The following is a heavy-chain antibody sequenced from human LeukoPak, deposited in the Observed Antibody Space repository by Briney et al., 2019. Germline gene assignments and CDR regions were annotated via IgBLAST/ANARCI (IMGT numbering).Heavy chain of an antibody. CDR2: INPNSGGT. CDR1: GYTFTGYY. CDR3: ARGVTIFGVVIKVFYYYGMDV. V-gene: IGHV1-2*02. Sequence: ASVKVSCTASGYTFTGYYMHWVRPAPGQGLEWMGWINPNSGGTNYAQKFQGRVTMTRDTSISTAYMELSRLRSDDTAVYYCARGVTIFGVVIKVFYYYGMDVWGQGTTVTVSS. J-gene: IGHJ6*02. D-gene: IGHD3-3*01.